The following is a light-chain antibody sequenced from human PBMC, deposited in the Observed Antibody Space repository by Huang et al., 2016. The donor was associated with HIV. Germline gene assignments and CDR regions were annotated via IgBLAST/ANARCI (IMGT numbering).Light chain of an antibody. CDR2: GAS. CDR1: PRVTSSS. Sequence: EIVLTQSPGNLSLSPGERATLSCRVSPRVTSSSLAWYQQKGGQAPRLLIYGASSRATGIPDRFSGSGSVTDFTLTISRLEPEDFAVYYCQQYGTSPYTFGQGTKLDI. J-gene: IGKJ2*01. CDR3: QQYGTSPYT. V-gene: IGKV3-20*01.